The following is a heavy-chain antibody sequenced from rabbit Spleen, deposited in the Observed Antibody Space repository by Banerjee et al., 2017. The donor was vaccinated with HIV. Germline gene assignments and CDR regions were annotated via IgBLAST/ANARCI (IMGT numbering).Heavy chain of an antibody. D-gene: IGHD4-1*01. Sequence: QSLEESGGGLVKPGGTLTLTCTASGFSFSSSYYMCWVRQAPGKGPEWIACIYTSSSGNTYYASWVNGRFTISKTSSTTVFLQMTSLTAADTATYFCARDLDGVIGWNFGWWGQGTLVTVS. CDR3: ARDLDGVIGWNFGW. CDR1: GFSFSSSYY. J-gene: IGHJ3*01. V-gene: IGHV1S40*01. CDR2: IYTSSSGNT.